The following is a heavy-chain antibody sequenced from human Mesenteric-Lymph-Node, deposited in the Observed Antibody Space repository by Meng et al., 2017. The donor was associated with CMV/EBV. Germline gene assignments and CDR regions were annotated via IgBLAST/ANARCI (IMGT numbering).Heavy chain of an antibody. V-gene: IGHV3-74*01. Sequence: AASGFTFNNYWMHWVRQAPGKGLVWVSRIKSDESSTSYADSVKGRFTISRDNAKNTLYLQMNSLRAEDTAVYYCARAPRIATSGIGHWGQGTLVTVSS. CDR3: ARAPRIATSGIGH. CDR2: IKSDESST. CDR1: GFTFNNYW. D-gene: IGHD6-13*01. J-gene: IGHJ4*02.